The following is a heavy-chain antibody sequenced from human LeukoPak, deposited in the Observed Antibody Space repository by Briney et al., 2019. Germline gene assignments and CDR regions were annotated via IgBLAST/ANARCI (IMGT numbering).Heavy chain of an antibody. CDR1: GFTFSSYA. CDR2: ISGSGGST. Sequence: GGSLRLSCAASGFTFSSYAMSWVRQAPGKGLEWVSAISGSGGSTYYADSVKGRSTISRDNSKNTLYLQMNSLRAEDTAVYYCAKDQGYCSSTSCYALFDYWGQGTLVTVSS. D-gene: IGHD2-2*01. V-gene: IGHV3-23*01. J-gene: IGHJ4*02. CDR3: AKDQGYCSSTSCYALFDY.